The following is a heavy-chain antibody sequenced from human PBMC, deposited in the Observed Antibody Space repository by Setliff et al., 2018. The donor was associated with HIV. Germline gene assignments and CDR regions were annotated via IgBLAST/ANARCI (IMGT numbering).Heavy chain of an antibody. J-gene: IGHJ6*03. Sequence: SETLSLTCAVSGYSISSGYYWGWIRQPPGKGLEWIGRIFHSGSTYYNPSLKSRVTVSIDTSKNLFSLNLRSVTAADTAVYYCARAGRITIFGVVGGYMDVWGKGTTVTVSS. D-gene: IGHD3-3*01. CDR2: IFHSGST. V-gene: IGHV4-38-2*01. CDR3: ARAGRITIFGVVGGYMDV. CDR1: GYSISSGYY.